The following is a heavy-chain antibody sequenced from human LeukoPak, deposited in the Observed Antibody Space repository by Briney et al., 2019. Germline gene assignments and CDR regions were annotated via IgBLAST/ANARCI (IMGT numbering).Heavy chain of an antibody. D-gene: IGHD3-16*02. J-gene: IGHJ5*02. CDR2: MNPNSGNT. V-gene: IGHV1-8*01. CDR3: ARGPLVRLPSSFDP. CDR1: GYTFTSYD. Sequence: ASVKVSCKASGYTFTSYDINWVRQATGQGLEWMGWMNPNSGNTGSAQRFQGRITMTRDTSISTAYMELSSLRSEDTAVYYCARGPLVRLPSSFDPWGQGTLVTVSS.